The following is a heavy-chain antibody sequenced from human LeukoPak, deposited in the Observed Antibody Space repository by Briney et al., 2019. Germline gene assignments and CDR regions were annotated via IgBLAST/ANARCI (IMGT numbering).Heavy chain of an antibody. CDR1: GFTFSYYP. CDR2: ISSTGSSI. D-gene: IGHD1-1*01. CDR3: ARDDVAWNDVHWFDP. J-gene: IGHJ5*02. V-gene: IGHV3-21*01. Sequence: GGSLRLSCAASGFTFSYYPMSWVRQAPGQGLHWVSSISSTGSSIYYADSVKGRFTISRDNAKNSLYLQMSSLRVEDTAVYYCARDDVAWNDVHWFDPWGQGTLVTVSS.